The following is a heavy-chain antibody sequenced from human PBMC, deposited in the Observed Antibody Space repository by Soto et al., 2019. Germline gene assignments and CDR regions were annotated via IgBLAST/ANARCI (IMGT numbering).Heavy chain of an antibody. J-gene: IGHJ4*02. CDR1: GFTFSSYS. CDR3: ARGFWWTTECDY. V-gene: IGHV3-21*01. CDR2: ISSSSSYI. Sequence: GGSLRLSCAASGFTFSSYSMNWVRQAPGKGLEWVSSISSSSSYIYYADSVKGRFTISRDNAKNSLYLQMNSLRAEDTAVYYCARGFWWTTECDYWGEGTLVTVSS. D-gene: IGHD4-17*01.